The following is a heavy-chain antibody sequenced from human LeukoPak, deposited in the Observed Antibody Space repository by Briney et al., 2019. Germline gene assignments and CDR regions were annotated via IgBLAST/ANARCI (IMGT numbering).Heavy chain of an antibody. CDR3: ARPRATKLVDDGFDI. D-gene: IGHD1-26*01. V-gene: IGHV1-2*06. CDR1: GYTFTDYY. CDR2: INPDSGGT. J-gene: IGHJ3*02. Sequence: ASVKVSCKASGYTFTDYYIHWVRQAPGQGLEWMGRINPDSGGTNFAQKFQARVTVTRDTSISTAYMELSTQRSDDTAVYYCARPRATKLVDDGFDIWGQGTIVTVSS.